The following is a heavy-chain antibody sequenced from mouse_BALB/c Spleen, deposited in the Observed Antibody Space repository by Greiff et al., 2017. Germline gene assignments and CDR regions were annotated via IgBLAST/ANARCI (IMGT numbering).Heavy chain of an antibody. CDR1: GYTFTSYV. J-gene: IGHJ4*01. V-gene: IGHV1-14*01. CDR3: ARGGVSNYEDYYAMDY. Sequence: EVQLQESGPELVKPGASVKMSCKASGYTFTSYVMHWVKQKPGQGLEWIGYINPYNDGTKYNEKFKGKATLTSDKSSSTAYMELSSLTSEDSAVYYCARGGVSNYEDYYAMDYWGQGTSVTVSA. CDR2: INPYNDGT. D-gene: IGHD2-5*01.